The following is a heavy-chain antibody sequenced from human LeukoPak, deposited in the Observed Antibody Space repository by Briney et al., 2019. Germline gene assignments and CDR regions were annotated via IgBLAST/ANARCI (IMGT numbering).Heavy chain of an antibody. V-gene: IGHV1-24*01. CDR2: FDPEDGET. CDR3: VTAVAEGSYFDY. J-gene: IGHJ4*02. CDR1: GYTLTELS. Sequence: ASVKVSCKVSGYTLTELSMHWVRQAPGKGLEWMGGFDPEDGETIYAQKFQGRVTMTEDTSTDTAYMELSSLRSEDTAVYYCVTAVAEGSYFDYWGQGTLVTVSS. D-gene: IGHD2-15*01.